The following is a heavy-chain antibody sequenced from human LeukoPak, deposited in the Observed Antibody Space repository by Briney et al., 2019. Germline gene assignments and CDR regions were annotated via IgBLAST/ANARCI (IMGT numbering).Heavy chain of an antibody. D-gene: IGHD3-10*01. CDR3: AKDWYRRRFGNFDY. CDR2: ISWNSGSI. V-gene: IGHV3-9*01. J-gene: IGHJ4*02. Sequence: GGSLRLSCAASGFTFDDYAMHWVRQAPGKGLEWVSGISWNSGSIGYADSVKGRFTISRDNAKNSLYRQMNSLRAEDTALYYCAKDWYRRRFGNFDYWGQGTLVTVSS. CDR1: GFTFDDYA.